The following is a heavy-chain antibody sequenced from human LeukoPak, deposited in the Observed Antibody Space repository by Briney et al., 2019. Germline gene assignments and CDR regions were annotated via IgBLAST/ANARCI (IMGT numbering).Heavy chain of an antibody. J-gene: IGHJ4*02. D-gene: IGHD3-22*01. CDR2: INHSGST. CDR3: AVNYYDSSGYPASYFDY. CDR1: GGSSSGYY. V-gene: IGHV4-34*01. Sequence: SETLSLTCAVYGGSSSGYYWSWIRQPPGKGLEWIGEINHSGSTNYNPSLKSRVTISVDTSKNQFSLKLSSVTAADTAVYYCAVNYYDSSGYPASYFDYWGQGTLVTVSS.